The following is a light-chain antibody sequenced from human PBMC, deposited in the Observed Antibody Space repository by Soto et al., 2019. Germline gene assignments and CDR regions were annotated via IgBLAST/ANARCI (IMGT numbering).Light chain of an antibody. V-gene: IGLV1-47*01. CDR1: RSNIGSNY. Sequence: QSVLTQPPSASGTPGQRVTFSCSGGRSNIGSNYVFWYQQFPGTAPKLLIYRNNQRPSGVPDRFSGSKSGTSASLAISGLRSEDEADYYCTSWDDSLYHVVFGGGTKVTVL. J-gene: IGLJ2*01. CDR3: TSWDDSLYHVV. CDR2: RNN.